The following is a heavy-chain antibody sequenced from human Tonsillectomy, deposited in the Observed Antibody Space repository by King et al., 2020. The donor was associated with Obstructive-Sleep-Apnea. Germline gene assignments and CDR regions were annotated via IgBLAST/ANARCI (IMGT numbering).Heavy chain of an antibody. CDR1: GFTFSSYA. Sequence: VQLVESGGGLVQPGGSLRLSCAASGFTFSSYAMSWVRQAPGKGLEWVSAITGSGGSTFYADSVKGRFTISRDNSKNTLYLQVCSLRAEDTAVYYCAKDQKVVPAATDVWGQGTTVTVSS. CDR3: AKDQKVVPAATDV. J-gene: IGHJ6*02. CDR2: ITGSGGST. V-gene: IGHV3-23*04. D-gene: IGHD2-2*01.